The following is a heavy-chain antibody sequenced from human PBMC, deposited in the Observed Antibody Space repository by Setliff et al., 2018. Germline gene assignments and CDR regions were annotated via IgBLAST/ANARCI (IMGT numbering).Heavy chain of an antibody. V-gene: IGHV3-15*01. CDR2: IKSKTDGGTT. J-gene: IGHJ4*02. CDR3: TTPETQGDY. Sequence: PGGSLRLSCAASGVTVSDAWMGWVRQTPGKGLDWVGRIKSKTDGGTTDYAAPVKGRFTISRDDSKNTLYLQMNSLKTEDTAVYYCTTPETQGDYWGQGTLVTVSS. CDR1: GVTVSDAW.